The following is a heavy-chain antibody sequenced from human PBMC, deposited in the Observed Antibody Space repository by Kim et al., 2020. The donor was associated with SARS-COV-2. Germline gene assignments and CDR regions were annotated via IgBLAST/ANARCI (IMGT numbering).Heavy chain of an antibody. V-gene: IGHV3-48*02. J-gene: IGHJ6*02. Sequence: GGSLRLSCVVSGFTFSDYNMNWVRQAPGKGLEWISYISRKSDTVYYSGSVKGRFAISRDNAKSSLYLQMTSLRDEDTAVYYCVRPYCGDDCPYYYYYYGMDVWGQGTTVTVSS. D-gene: IGHD2-21*02. CDR2: ISRKSDTV. CDR3: VRPYCGDDCPYYYYYYGMDV. CDR1: GFTFSDYN.